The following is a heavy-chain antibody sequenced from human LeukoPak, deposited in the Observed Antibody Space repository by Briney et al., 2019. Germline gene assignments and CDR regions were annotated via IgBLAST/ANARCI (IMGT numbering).Heavy chain of an antibody. D-gene: IGHD3-22*01. V-gene: IGHV4-34*01. CDR3: ARGIGYFDSSGYSDY. Sequence: SETLSLTCAVYGGSFSGYYWSWIRQPPGKGLEWIGEINHSGSTNYNPSLKSRVTISVDTSKNQFSLKLSSVTAADTAVYYCARGIGYFDSSGYSDYWGQGTLVTVSS. CDR1: GGSFSGYY. J-gene: IGHJ4*02. CDR2: INHSGST.